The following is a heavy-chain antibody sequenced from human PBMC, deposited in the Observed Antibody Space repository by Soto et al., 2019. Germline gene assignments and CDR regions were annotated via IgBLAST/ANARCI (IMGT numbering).Heavy chain of an antibody. D-gene: IGHD6-19*01. J-gene: IGHJ4*02. CDR3: AKDPPSIAVAGWIDY. CDR2: ISGSSGSI. V-gene: IGHV3-9*01. Sequence: GGSLRLSCAASGFTFDDYAMHWVRQAPGKGLEWVSGISGSSGSIGYADSVKGRFTISRDNSKNTLYLQMNSLRAEDTAVYYCAKDPPSIAVAGWIDYWGQGTLVTAPQ. CDR1: GFTFDDYA.